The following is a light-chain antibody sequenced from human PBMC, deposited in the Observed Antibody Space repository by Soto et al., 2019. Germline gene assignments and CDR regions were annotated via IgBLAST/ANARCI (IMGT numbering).Light chain of an antibody. CDR1: QSVSSS. Sequence: EIVMTQSPATLSVSPGERVTLSCRASQSVSSSLVWYQQKPGQAPRLLIYGASTRATGIPARFSGSGSGTEFPLTISSLRSEDFAVYYCQQYNNWPRTFGQGTKLEIK. CDR2: GAS. CDR3: QQYNNWPRT. V-gene: IGKV3-15*01. J-gene: IGKJ2*01.